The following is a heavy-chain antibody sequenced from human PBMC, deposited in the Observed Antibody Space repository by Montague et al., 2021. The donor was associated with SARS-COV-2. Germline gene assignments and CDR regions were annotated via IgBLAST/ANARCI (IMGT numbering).Heavy chain of an antibody. CDR3: ARDYRSGSSHFDY. D-gene: IGHD3-10*01. V-gene: IGHV3-30-3*01. CDR2: ISYDGSSK. Sequence: SLRLSCAASGFTFSTYPMHWVRQAPGKGLEWVAVISYDGSSKYYADSXXGRFTISRDNSKNTLYLQVNSLRGEDTAIYYCARDYRSGSSHFDYWGQGTLVIVSS. J-gene: IGHJ4*02. CDR1: GFTFSTYP.